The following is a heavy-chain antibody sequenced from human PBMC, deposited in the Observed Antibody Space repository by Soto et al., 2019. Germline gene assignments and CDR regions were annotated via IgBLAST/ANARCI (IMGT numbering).Heavy chain of an antibody. CDR1: GGTFSSYS. V-gene: IGHV1-69*06. J-gene: IGHJ5*02. CDR2: IIPIFGTA. CDR3: ARDPTAAGTEGWFDP. D-gene: IGHD6-13*01. Sequence: ASVKVSCKASGGTFSSYSISWVRQAPGQGLEWMGGIIPIFGTANYAQKFQGRVTITADKSTSTAYIELSSLRSEDTAVYYCARDPTAAGTEGWFDPWGQGTLVTVSS.